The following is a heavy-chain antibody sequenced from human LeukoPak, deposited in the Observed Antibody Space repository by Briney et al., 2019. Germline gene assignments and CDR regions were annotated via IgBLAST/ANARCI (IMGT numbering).Heavy chain of an antibody. J-gene: IGHJ6*03. CDR2: IYTSGST. V-gene: IGHV4-4*07. CDR1: GGSISSYY. Sequence: SETLSLTCTASGGSISSYYWSWIRQPAGKGLEWIGRIYTSGSTNYNPSLKSRVTMSVDTSKNQFSLKLSSVTAADTAVYYCATNRVALYYYMDVWGKGTTVTVSS. D-gene: IGHD7-27*01. CDR3: ATNRVALYYYMDV.